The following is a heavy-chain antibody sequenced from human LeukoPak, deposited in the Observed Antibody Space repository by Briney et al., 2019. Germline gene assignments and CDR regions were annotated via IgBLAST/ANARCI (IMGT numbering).Heavy chain of an antibody. V-gene: IGHV3-48*01. D-gene: IGHD2-8*01. CDR1: GFTFSSYS. CDR3: ARIYLKMASAS. CDR2: ISSSSSTI. Sequence: GGALELSCAASGFTFSSYSMNWVRQAPGKGLEWVSYISSSSSTIYYADSVKGRFTISRDNAKNSLYLQMNSLRGEDTAVYYCARIYLKMASASWGQGTLVTVSS. J-gene: IGHJ5*02.